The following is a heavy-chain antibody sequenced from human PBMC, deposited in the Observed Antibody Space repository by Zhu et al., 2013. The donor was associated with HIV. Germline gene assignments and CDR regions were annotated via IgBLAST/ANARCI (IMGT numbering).Heavy chain of an antibody. CDR2: VIPMFGTA. Sequence: QVQLEQSGAEVKKPGSSVKISCKASGGTFITHAMSWVRLAPGQGLEWMGGVIPMFGTAKYAQNFQGRLTITADRFTTTVYMELKSLRFEDTAVYYCARVYSRSSGRDYWGQGTLVTVSS. CDR1: GGTFITHA. CDR3: ARVYSRSSGRDY. V-gene: IGHV1-69*06. J-gene: IGHJ4*02. D-gene: IGHD6-6*01.